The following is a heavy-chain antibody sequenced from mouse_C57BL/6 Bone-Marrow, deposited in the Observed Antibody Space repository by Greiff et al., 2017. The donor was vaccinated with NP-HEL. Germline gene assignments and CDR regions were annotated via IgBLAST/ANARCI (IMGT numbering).Heavy chain of an antibody. Sequence: QVTLKVSGPGILQPSQTLSLTCSFSGFSLSTFGMGVGWIRQPSGKGLEWLAHIWWDDDKYYNPALKSLLTISKDTSKNQVFLKIANVDTADTATYYCARREANYDYAYWYFDVWGTGTTVTVSS. CDR1: GFSLSTFGMG. V-gene: IGHV8-8*01. CDR3: ARREANYDYAYWYFDV. D-gene: IGHD2-4*01. CDR2: IWWDDDK. J-gene: IGHJ1*03.